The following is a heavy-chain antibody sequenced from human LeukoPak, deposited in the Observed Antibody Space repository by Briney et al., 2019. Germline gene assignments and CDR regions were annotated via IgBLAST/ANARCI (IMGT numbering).Heavy chain of an antibody. Sequence: PGGSLRLSCTVSGFTVSSNSMSWVRQAPGKGLEWVSFIYSDNTHYSDSVKGRFTISRDNSKNILYLQMNSLNAEDTAVYYCAKDEVVPGYYYTDVWGRGTTVTISS. CDR1: GFTVSSNS. D-gene: IGHD2-2*01. V-gene: IGHV3-53*01. CDR3: AKDEVVPGYYYTDV. J-gene: IGHJ6*03. CDR2: IYSDNT.